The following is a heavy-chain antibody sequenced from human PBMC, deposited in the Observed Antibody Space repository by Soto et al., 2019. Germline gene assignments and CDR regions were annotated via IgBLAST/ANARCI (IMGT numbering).Heavy chain of an antibody. CDR2: IQSGGST. CDR1: GFTVSSHY. Sequence: EVKRVESGGDLVQPGGSLGLSCAASGFTVSSHYMNWIRQAPGKGLEWVSLIQSGGSTFYADSVKGRFTISRDNSKNTLFLQMNSLRVEDTAMYYCSRDDVYCSGGSCYGVPMDGWGRGTTVTVSS. D-gene: IGHD2-15*01. V-gene: IGHV3-66*01. J-gene: IGHJ6*03. CDR3: SRDDVYCSGGSCYGVPMDG.